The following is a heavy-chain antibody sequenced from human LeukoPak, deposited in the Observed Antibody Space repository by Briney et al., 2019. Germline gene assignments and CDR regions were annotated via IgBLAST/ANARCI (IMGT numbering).Heavy chain of an antibody. D-gene: IGHD5-12*01. CDR1: GFSFSSYG. Sequence: PGGSLRLSCAASGFSFSSYGFHWVRQAPGKGLEWVSAISYDGKNIHYADSVKGRFTISRGNSRNTVYLQMNSLRVEDTAVYYCAKTYSRESGYDFFFHYWGQGTRVTLSS. J-gene: IGHJ4*02. CDR3: AKTYSRESGYDFFFHY. CDR2: ISYDGKNI. V-gene: IGHV3-33*06.